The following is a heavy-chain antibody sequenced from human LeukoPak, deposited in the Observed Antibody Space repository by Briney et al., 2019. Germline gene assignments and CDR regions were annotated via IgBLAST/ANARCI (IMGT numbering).Heavy chain of an antibody. CDR3: AREGGAYYYDSSGYYYPH. V-gene: IGHV1-2*02. Sequence: ASVKVSCRASGYTFTGYYMHWVRQAPGRGLEWMGWINPNSGGTNYAQKFQGRVTMTRDTSISTAYMELSGLRSDDTAVYYCAREGGAYYYDSSGYYYPHWGQGTLVTVSS. CDR1: GYTFTGYY. J-gene: IGHJ4*02. D-gene: IGHD3-22*01. CDR2: INPNSGGT.